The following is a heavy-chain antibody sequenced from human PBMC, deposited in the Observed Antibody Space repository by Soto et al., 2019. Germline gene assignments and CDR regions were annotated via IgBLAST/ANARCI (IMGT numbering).Heavy chain of an antibody. CDR1: GDSLRSSYHY. CDR2: IYYTGNT. CDR3: VRVEMYAGECTPNFDR. V-gene: IGHV4-39*01. J-gene: IGHJ4*02. Sequence: SETLSLTCTVSGDSLRSSYHYWGWIRQSPGKGLEWIGSIYYTGNTYYNPSLKSRVSISVDMATNEISLRLRAESVADTAVYYCVRVEMYAGECTPNFDRWGQGALVTVS. D-gene: IGHD2-8*01.